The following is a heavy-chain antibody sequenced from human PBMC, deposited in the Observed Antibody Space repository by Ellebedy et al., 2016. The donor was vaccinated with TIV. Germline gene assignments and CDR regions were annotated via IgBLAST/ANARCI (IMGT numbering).Heavy chain of an antibody. Sequence: GESLKISXAASGFSFRSYWMTWVRQAPGKGLEWVANIKQDGSEKYYVDSVRGRFTISRDNAKNSLYLQMSSLRAEDTAVYYCARASIYFGMGVWGQGTTVTVSS. J-gene: IGHJ6*02. CDR3: ARASIYFGMGV. V-gene: IGHV3-7*04. CDR2: IKQDGSEK. CDR1: GFSFRSYW.